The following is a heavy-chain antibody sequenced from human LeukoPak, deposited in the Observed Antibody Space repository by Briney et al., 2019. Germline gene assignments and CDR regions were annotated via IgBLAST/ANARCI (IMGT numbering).Heavy chain of an antibody. V-gene: IGHV3-7*03. CDR2: IRQGGREK. J-gene: IGHJ4*02. Sequence: GGSLRLSCAASGFTFSRFWMIWVRQAPGKGLEWVANIRQGGREKNYVDSVKGRFTISRDNAKNSLYLQMNSLRAEDTAVYYCARVDTLSYWGQGTLVTVSS. CDR3: ARVDTLSY. D-gene: IGHD5-18*01. CDR1: GFTFSRFW.